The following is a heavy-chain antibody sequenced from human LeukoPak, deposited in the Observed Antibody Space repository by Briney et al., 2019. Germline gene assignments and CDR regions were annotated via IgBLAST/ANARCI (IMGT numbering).Heavy chain of an antibody. CDR3: ATIRRGNIFGYFDF. CDR1: GASMNTHY. D-gene: IGHD5-18*01. J-gene: IGHJ4*02. CDR2: MLDTVTT. V-gene: IGHV4-59*11. Sequence: SETLSLTCAVSGASMNTHYWSWIRQPPGKGLEWIGYMLDTVTTKDNPSLKSRFTLSADTSKNQFSLRLTSVTAADTAVYYCATIRRGNIFGYFDFWGQGIPVTVSS.